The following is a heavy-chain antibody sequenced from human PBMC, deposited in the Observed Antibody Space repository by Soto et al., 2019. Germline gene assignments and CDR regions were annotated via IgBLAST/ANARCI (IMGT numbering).Heavy chain of an antibody. CDR3: ARQWNFDY. CDR2: INPIDSDT. V-gene: IGHV5-51*01. D-gene: IGHD5-12*01. CDR1: GYIFSTYW. J-gene: IGHJ4*02. Sequence: GESLKISCKASGYIFSTYWIAWVRQMPGKGLEWIGIINPIDSDTRYSPSFQGQVTISADKSISTTYLHWSSLKASDTAIYYCARQWNFDYWGQGTLVTVSS.